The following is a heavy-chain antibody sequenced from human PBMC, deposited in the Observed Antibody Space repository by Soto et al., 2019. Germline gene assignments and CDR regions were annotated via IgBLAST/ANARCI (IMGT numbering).Heavy chain of an antibody. V-gene: IGHV1-18*01. Sequence: XSVKGACKASGYPLISYGIIWVRQAPGQGLEWMGWISAYNGNTNYAQKLQGRVTMTTDTSTSTAYMELRSLRSDDTAVYYCARVRKQQLVREYWFDPWGQRTLVTVSS. D-gene: IGHD6-13*01. CDR1: GYPLISYG. CDR2: ISAYNGNT. J-gene: IGHJ5*02. CDR3: ARVRKQQLVREYWFDP.